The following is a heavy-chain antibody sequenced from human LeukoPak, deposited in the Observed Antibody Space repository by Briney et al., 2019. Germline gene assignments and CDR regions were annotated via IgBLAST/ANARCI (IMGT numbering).Heavy chain of an antibody. D-gene: IGHD1-1*01. J-gene: IGHJ4*02. CDR2: ISSSSSTI. Sequence: GGSLRLSCAASGFTFSSYSMNWVRQAPGKGLEWVSYISSSSSTIYYADSLKGRFTISRDNAKNSLFLQMNSLRAEDTAVYFCVREVRGLDKWGQGTLVTVSS. CDR1: GFTFSSYS. CDR3: VREVRGLDK. V-gene: IGHV3-48*04.